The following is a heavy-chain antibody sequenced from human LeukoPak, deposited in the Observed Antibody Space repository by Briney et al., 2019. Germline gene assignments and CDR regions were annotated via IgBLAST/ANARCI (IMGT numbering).Heavy chain of an antibody. CDR2: IKNKGDGGTT. CDR3: TAGVERGTKYFNY. V-gene: IGHV3-15*01. J-gene: IGHJ4*02. CDR1: GFTFRNAW. Sequence: GGSLRLSCAASGFTFRNAWMYWVRQAPGKGLEWVGRIKNKGDGGTTDYAAPVKGRFTISRDDSKDTVYLQMNSLKAEDTAVYYCTAGVERGTKYFNYWGQVTLVTVSS. D-gene: IGHD3-16*01.